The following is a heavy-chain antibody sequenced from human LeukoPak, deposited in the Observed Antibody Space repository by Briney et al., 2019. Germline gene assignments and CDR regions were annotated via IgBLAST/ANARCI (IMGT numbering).Heavy chain of an antibody. D-gene: IGHD1-1*01. CDR2: IYPGDSDT. V-gene: IGHV5-51*01. Sequence: GESLQISCKGSGYSFTSYWIGWVRQMPGKGLGWMGIIYPGDSDTRYSPSFQGQVTISADKSINTAYLQWSSLKASDTAMYYCARFSRRSSLETNWNDRRYFDYWGQGTLVTVSS. J-gene: IGHJ4*02. CDR1: GYSFTSYW. CDR3: ARFSRRSSLETNWNDRRYFDY.